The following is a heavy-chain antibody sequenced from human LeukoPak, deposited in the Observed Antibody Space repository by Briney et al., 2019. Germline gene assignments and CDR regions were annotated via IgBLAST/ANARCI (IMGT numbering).Heavy chain of an antibody. J-gene: IGHJ3*01. Sequence: HPGGSLRLSCAVSGFTFSGFWMSWSRQAPGKGLEWVASINSDGSEGYYADVVKGRFTISRDNAKNSLYLQINSLRAEDTAVYYYARSSYSSSSSVWGQGTMVTVSS. CDR2: INSDGSEG. V-gene: IGHV3-7*03. CDR1: GFTFSGFW. D-gene: IGHD6-6*01. CDR3: ARSSYSSSSSV.